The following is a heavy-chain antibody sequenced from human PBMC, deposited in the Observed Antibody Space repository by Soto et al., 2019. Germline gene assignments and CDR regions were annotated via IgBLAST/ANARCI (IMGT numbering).Heavy chain of an antibody. J-gene: IGHJ3*02. V-gene: IGHV6-1*01. CDR2: TYYRSKWKT. CDR3: ARGDVIDI. CDR1: GDSVSINSAG. Sequence: SQTLSLTCAISGDSVSINSAGWNLVRQSPSRGLEWLGRTYYRSKWKTDYAVSVRGRITINPDTSKNQFSLQLNSVTPGDTAVYYCARGDVIDIWGRGTMVTVSS.